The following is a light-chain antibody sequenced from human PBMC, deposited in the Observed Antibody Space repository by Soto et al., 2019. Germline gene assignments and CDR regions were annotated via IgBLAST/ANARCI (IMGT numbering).Light chain of an antibody. V-gene: IGKV3-20*01. Sequence: EIVLTQSPGGVSLSPGERATLSYRASQSVSGSYLAWYQQKPGQAPRLLIYGASTRATGIPDRFSGSGSGTDFTLTISRLEPEDVAVYYCQQYGSSSLTFGGGTKVEI. CDR1: QSVSGSY. CDR3: QQYGSSSLT. CDR2: GAS. J-gene: IGKJ4*01.